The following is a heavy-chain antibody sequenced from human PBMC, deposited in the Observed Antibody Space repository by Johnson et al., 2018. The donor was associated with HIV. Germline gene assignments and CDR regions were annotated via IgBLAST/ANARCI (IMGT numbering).Heavy chain of an antibody. J-gene: IGHJ3*02. D-gene: IGHD2-21*02. Sequence: QVQLVESGGGLVKPGGSLRLSCAASGFNFSDHYMTWIRQAPGKGLEWVSYISSGGRTIYYADSVKGRFTISRDHAKNSLYLQMNSLRAEDTAVYYCARGPSAYCGGDCPGGAFDIWGQGTMVTVSS. CDR2: ISSGGRTI. CDR1: GFNFSDHY. CDR3: ARGPSAYCGGDCPGGAFDI. V-gene: IGHV3-11*04.